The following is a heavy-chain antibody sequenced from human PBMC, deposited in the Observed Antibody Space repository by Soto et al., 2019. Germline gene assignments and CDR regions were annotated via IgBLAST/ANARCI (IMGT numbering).Heavy chain of an antibody. J-gene: IGHJ3*02. D-gene: IGHD4-17*01. V-gene: IGHV1-18*01. CDR1: GYTFTSYG. CDR3: ARSRSTTVTTGRGAFDI. Sequence: QVQLVQSGAEVKKPGASVKVSCKASGYTFTSYGISWVRQAPGQGLEWMGWISAYNGNTNYAQKLQGRVTMTTDTSTSTAYMELRSLRSDDTAVYYCARSRSTTVTTGRGAFDILGQGTMVTVSS. CDR2: ISAYNGNT.